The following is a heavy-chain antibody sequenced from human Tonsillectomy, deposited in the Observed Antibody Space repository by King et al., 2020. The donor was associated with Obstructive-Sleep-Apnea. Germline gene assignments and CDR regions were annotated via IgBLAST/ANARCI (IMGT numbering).Heavy chain of an antibody. CDR2: IRWNGGST. V-gene: IGHV3-43D*03. Sequence: VQLVESGGVVVQPGGSLRLSCAASGFPFDDYAMHWVRQAPGRGLEWVSLIRWNGGSTYYADSVRGGFPVSRHNSKHSLYPQMNSLRADDTALYFCAKTSGLGWGWVDYWGQGTPVTVSS. CDR1: GFPFDDYA. D-gene: IGHD3-3*01. CDR3: AKTSGLGWGWVDY. J-gene: IGHJ4*02.